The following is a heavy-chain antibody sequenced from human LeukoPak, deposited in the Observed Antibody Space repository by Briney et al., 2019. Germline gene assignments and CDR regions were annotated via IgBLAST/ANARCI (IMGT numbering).Heavy chain of an antibody. D-gene: IGHD3-22*01. Sequence: SQTLSLTCAISGDSFSSNSAAGNCIRQSPARGLEWQGRTYYMSKWYNHYAVPVKNPIAINLDTSKNQFSLQLNSVAHEDTVVYYCASSDNSGHLLAYWGQGTLVTVSS. J-gene: IGHJ4*02. CDR2: TYYMSKWYN. CDR1: GDSFSSNSAA. V-gene: IGHV6-1*01. CDR3: ASSDNSGHLLAY.